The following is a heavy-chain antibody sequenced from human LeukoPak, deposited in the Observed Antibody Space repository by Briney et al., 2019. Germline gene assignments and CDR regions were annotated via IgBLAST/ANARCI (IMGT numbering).Heavy chain of an antibody. CDR1: GGTFSSYA. D-gene: IGHD1-26*01. CDR3: ARDLSGSYHYFDY. J-gene: IGHJ4*02. CDR2: IIPIFGTA. Sequence: RASVKVSCKASGGTFSSYAISWVRQAPGQGLERMGGIIPIFGTANYAQKFQGRVTITADESTSTAYMELSSLRSEDTAVYYCARDLSGSYHYFDYWGQGTLVTVSS. V-gene: IGHV1-69*13.